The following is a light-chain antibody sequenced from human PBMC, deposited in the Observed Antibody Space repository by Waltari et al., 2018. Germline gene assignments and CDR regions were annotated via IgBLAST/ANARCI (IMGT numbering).Light chain of an antibody. CDR2: DVT. J-gene: IGLJ3*02. CDR3: TSFTSTTTWV. CDR1: SSDVGGHNH. V-gene: IGLV2-14*01. Sequence: QSALTQPASVSGSPGQSITISCTGTSSDVGGHNHVSWLQQFPGKAPRLIIYDVTNRPSGVSNRFSGSKSANPASLTISGLRSEDEADYYCTSFTSTTTWVFGGGTKVTV.